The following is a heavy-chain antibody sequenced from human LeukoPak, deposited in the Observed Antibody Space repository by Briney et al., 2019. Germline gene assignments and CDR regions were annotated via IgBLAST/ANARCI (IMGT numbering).Heavy chain of an antibody. D-gene: IGHD1-7*01. CDR2: INPNSGGT. CDR1: GYTFTGYY. J-gene: IGHJ4*02. Sequence: GASVKVSCKASGYTFTGYYMHWVRQAPGQGLEWMGWINPNSGGTIYAQKFQGRVTMTEDTSTDTAYMELSSLRSEDTAVYYCATVYKDWNWGATFDYWGQGTLVTVSS. CDR3: ATVYKDWNWGATFDY. V-gene: IGHV1-2*02.